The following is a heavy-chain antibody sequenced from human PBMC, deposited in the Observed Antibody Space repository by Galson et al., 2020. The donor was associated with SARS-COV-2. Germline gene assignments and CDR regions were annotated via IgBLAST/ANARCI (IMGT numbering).Heavy chain of an antibody. CDR1: GYTLTELS. V-gene: IGHV1-24*01. J-gene: IGHJ6*02. CDR2: FDPEDGET. Sequence: ASVKVSCKVSGYTLTELSMHWVRQAPGKGLEWMGGFDPEDGETIYAQKFQGRVTMTEDTSTDTAYMELSSLRSEDTAVYYCATAVVVTATPSHNYYYGMDVWGQGTTVTVSS. D-gene: IGHD2-21*02. CDR3: ATAVVVTATPSHNYYYGMDV.